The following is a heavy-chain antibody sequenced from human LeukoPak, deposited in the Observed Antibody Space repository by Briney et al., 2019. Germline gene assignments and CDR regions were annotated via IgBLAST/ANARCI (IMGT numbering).Heavy chain of an antibody. CDR3: ASATTYCGADCYPLDAFDI. CDR1: GYTFTGYY. CDR2: INPNSDGT. V-gene: IGHV1-2*02. J-gene: IGHJ3*02. D-gene: IGHD2-21*02. Sequence: GASVKVYWKASGYTFTGYYMRCVRQAPGQGIEWMGWINPNSDGTNYAQKFLGRITMTRDTSISTAYMELSRLRSDDTAVHYCASATTYCGADCYPLDAFDIWGQGTMVTVSS.